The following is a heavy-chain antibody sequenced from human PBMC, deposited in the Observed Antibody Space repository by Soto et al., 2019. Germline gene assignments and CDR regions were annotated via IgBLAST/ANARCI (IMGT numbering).Heavy chain of an antibody. J-gene: IGHJ4*02. CDR3: ARGSSSSSHFDY. CDR2: IWYDGSNK. CDR1: GFTFSSYG. Sequence: GGSLKLSCAASGFTFSSYGMHWVRQAPGKGLEWVAVIWYDGSNKYYADSVKGRFTISRDNSKNTLYLQMNSLRAEDSAVYYCARGSSSSSHFDYWGQGPLVTVSS. V-gene: IGHV3-33*01. D-gene: IGHD6-13*01.